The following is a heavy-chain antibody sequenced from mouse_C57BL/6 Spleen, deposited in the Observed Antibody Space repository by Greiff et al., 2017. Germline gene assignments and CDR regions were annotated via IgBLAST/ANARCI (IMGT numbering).Heavy chain of an antibody. J-gene: IGHJ4*01. CDR2: ISSGSSTI. V-gene: IGHV5-17*01. D-gene: IGHD2-4*01. Sequence: EVKLVESGGGLVKPGGSLKLSCAASGFTFSDYGMHWVRQAPEKGLEWVAYISSGSSTIYYADTVKGRFTISRDNAKNTLFLQMTSLRSEDTAMYYCARPELRGAMDYWGQGTSVTVSS. CDR1: GFTFSDYG. CDR3: ARPELRGAMDY.